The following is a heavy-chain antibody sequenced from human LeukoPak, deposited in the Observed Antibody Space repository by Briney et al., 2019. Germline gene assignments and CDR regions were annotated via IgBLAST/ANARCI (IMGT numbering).Heavy chain of an antibody. D-gene: IGHD3-10*01. CDR3: ARVSSGSSQNDY. CDR1: GFTFSSYS. V-gene: IGHV3-21*05. CDR2: ISSSSSYT. Sequence: KPGGSLRLSCAASGFTFSSYSMNWVRQAPGKGLEWVSYISSSSSYTNYADSVKGRFTISRDNAKNSLYLQMNSLRAEDTAVYYCARVSSGSSQNDYWGQGTLVTVSS. J-gene: IGHJ4*02.